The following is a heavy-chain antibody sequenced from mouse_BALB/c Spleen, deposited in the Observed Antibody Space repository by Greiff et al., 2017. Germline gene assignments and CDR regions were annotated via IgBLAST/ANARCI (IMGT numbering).Heavy chain of an antibody. V-gene: IGHV14-3*02. J-gene: IGHJ3*01. Sequence: EDQLQQSGAELVKPGASVKLSCTASGFNIKDTYMHWVKQRPEQGLEWIGRIDPANGNTKYDPKFQGKATITADTSSNTAYLQLSSLTSEDTAVYYCARSYGSSYFAYWGQGTLVTVSA. CDR2: IDPANGNT. CDR1: GFNIKDTY. D-gene: IGHD1-1*01. CDR3: ARSYGSSYFAY.